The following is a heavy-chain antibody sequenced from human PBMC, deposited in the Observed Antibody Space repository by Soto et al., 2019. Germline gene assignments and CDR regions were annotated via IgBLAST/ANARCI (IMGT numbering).Heavy chain of an antibody. Sequence: GSGPTLVNPTETLTLTCTVSGFSLSNARMGVSWIRQPPGKALEWLAHIFSNDEKSYSTSLKSRLTISKDTSKSQVVLTMTNMDPVDTATYYCARMVGNWNDPSAFIDYWGLGTLVTVSS. V-gene: IGHV2-26*01. J-gene: IGHJ4*02. D-gene: IGHD1-1*01. CDR1: GFSLSNARMG. CDR3: ARMVGNWNDPSAFIDY. CDR2: IFSNDEK.